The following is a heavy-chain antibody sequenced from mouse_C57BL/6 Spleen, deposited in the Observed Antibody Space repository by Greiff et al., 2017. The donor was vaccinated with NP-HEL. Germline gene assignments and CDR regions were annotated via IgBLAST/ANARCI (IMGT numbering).Heavy chain of an antibody. V-gene: IGHV1-52*01. CDR2: IDPSDSET. CDR3: ARQTLNWDGGYFDV. D-gene: IGHD4-1*01. J-gene: IGHJ1*03. Sequence: QVQLQQPGAELVRPGSSVKLSCKASGYTFTSYWMHWVKQRPIQGLEWIGNIDPSDSETHYNQKFKDKATLTVDKSSSTAYMQLSSLTSEDSAVYYCARQTLNWDGGYFDVWGTGTTVTVSS. CDR1: GYTFTSYW.